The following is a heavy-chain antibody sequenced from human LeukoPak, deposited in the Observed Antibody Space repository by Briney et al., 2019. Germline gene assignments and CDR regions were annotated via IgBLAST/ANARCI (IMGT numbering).Heavy chain of an antibody. D-gene: IGHD3-9*01. CDR2: MNPNSGNT. CDR1: GYTFTSYD. V-gene: IGHV1-8*01. J-gene: IGHJ3*02. CDR3: ARRAHFDWLLYGAFDI. Sequence: ASVKVSCKASGYTFTSYDINWVRRATGQGLEWMGWMNPNSGNTGYAQKFQGRVTMTRNTSISTAYMELSSLRSEDTAVYYCARRAHFDWLLYGAFDIWGQGTMVTVSS.